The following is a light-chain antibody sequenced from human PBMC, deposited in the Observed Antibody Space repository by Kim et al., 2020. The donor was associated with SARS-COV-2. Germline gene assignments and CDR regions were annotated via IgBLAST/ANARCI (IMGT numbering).Light chain of an antibody. CDR2: KAS. CDR3: RQYNRYLT. V-gene: IGKV1-5*03. CDR1: QSISKW. Sequence: DIEMTQSPSTLSASIGDRVTITCRASQSISKWLAWYQQKPGKAPKRLIYKASTLESGVPSRFSGTGSRTEYTLTISSLQPDDFATYYCRQYNRYLTFGQGTKVDIK. J-gene: IGKJ1*01.